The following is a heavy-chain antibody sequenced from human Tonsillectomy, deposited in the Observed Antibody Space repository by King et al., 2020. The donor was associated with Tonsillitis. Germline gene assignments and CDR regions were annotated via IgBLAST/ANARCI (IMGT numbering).Heavy chain of an antibody. CDR1: GFTFDDYA. V-gene: IGHV3-9*01. CDR3: AKDMSGFGESLDY. J-gene: IGHJ4*02. Sequence: VQLVESGGGLVQPGRSLRLSCAASGFTFDDYAMHWVRQAPGKGLEWVSGISWNSGSIGYADSVKGRFTISRDNAKNSLYLQMNSLRAEDTALYYCAKDMSGFGESLDYWGQGTLVTVSS. CDR2: ISWNSGSI. D-gene: IGHD3-10*01.